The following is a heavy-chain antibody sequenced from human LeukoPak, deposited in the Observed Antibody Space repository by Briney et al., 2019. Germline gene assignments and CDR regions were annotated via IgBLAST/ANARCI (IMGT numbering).Heavy chain of an antibody. CDR3: ARHFHSSVSSPLDV. CDR1: GVPISSYY. D-gene: IGHD3-10*01. V-gene: IGHV4-59*08. J-gene: IGHJ6*02. Sequence: WETLYPPWTVPGVPISSYYWSWIRQPPGKGLELSRFIYNSGSTNSIPTLKSRFTISRDTSKKQFSLKLTTVTATDTAVFYCARHFHSSVSSPLDVWGQGTTVTVSS. CDR2: IYNSGST.